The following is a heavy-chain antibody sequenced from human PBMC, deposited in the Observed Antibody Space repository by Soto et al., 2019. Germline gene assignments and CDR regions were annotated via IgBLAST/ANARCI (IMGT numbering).Heavy chain of an antibody. CDR2: INHSGST. Sequence: SETLSLTCAVYGGSFSGYYWSWIRQPPGKGLEWIGEINHSGSTNYNPSLKSRVTISVDTSKNQFSLKLSSVTAADTAVYYCARGPYCSSTSCYGDYYYGMDVWGQGTTVT. V-gene: IGHV4-34*01. D-gene: IGHD2-2*01. CDR1: GGSFSGYY. CDR3: ARGPYCSSTSCYGDYYYGMDV. J-gene: IGHJ6*02.